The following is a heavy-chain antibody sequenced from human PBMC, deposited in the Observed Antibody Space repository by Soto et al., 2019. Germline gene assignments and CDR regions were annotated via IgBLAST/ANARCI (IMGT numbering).Heavy chain of an antibody. CDR3: ASPQSKPYPYSDAFDV. J-gene: IGHJ3*01. CDR1: GYSFTTYS. CDR2: IFPGDSDT. Sequence: GESLKISCKGSGYSFTTYSIGWVRQMPGKGLEWMGIIFPGDSDTRYSPSFLGQVTISADKSFSTAYLQWSSLKASDTAMYYCASPQSKPYPYSDAFDVWGQGTMVTVSS. V-gene: IGHV5-51*01. D-gene: IGHD1-26*01.